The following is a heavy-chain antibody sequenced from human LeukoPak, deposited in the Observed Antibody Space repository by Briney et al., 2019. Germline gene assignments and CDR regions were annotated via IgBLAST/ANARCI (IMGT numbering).Heavy chain of an antibody. CDR1: GVSFSGYY. D-gene: IGHD6-13*01. Sequence: SETLSLTCAVYGVSFSGYYWSWLRQPPGKGLEWIGEINHSGSTNYSPSLKSRVTISVDTSKKQFSLKMSSVTAADSAVYYCARLGGRDSSSWYYFYYSYYIDVWGKGTTVTVSS. CDR2: INHSGST. CDR3: ARLGGRDSSSWYYFYYSYYIDV. J-gene: IGHJ6*03. V-gene: IGHV4-34*01.